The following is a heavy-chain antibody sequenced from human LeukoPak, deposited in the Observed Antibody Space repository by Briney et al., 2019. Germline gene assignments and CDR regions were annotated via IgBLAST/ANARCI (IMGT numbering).Heavy chain of an antibody. D-gene: IGHD3-9*01. CDR2: ISSSGTYV. V-gene: IGHV3-21*01. Sequence: GGSLRLSCAASGFTFDDYGMNWVRQAPGKGLEWVSSISSSGTYVYYADSVKGRFTISRDNAKNSLSLQMNSLRADDAAVYYCARASSKQLAGYLPDGFDIWGQGTMVTVSS. CDR1: GFTFDDYG. J-gene: IGHJ3*02. CDR3: ARASSKQLAGYLPDGFDI.